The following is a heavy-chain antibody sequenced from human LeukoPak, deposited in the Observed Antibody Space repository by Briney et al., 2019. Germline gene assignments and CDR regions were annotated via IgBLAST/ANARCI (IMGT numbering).Heavy chain of an antibody. CDR3: ARTTMVRGAFDY. D-gene: IGHD3-10*01. V-gene: IGHV1-46*01. J-gene: IGHJ4*02. CDR1: GYTFTSYY. Sequence: ASVKVSCKASGYTFTSYYMHWARQAPGQGLEWMGIINPSGGSTSYAQKFQGRVTMTRDTSTSTVYMELSSLRSEDTAVYYCARTTMVRGAFDYWGQGTLVTVSS. CDR2: INPSGGST.